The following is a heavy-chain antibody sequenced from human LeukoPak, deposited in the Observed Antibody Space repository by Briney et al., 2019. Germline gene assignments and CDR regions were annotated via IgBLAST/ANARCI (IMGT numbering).Heavy chain of an antibody. Sequence: PGGSLRLSCAASGFTFSSFAMTWVRQAPGKGLEWVSGLSANGGSTYYADSVKGRFTISRQNSESQLYLQMNSLRADDTAVYYCAKVASTGLLKTLVDYWGQGTLVTVSS. CDR3: AKVASTGLLKTLVDY. J-gene: IGHJ4*02. D-gene: IGHD6-19*01. CDR1: GFTFSSFA. V-gene: IGHV3-23*01. CDR2: LSANGGST.